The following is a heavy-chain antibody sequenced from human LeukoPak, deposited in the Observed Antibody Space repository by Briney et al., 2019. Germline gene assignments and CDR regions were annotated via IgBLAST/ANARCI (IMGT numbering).Heavy chain of an antibody. CDR2: INPNSGGT. Sequence: ASVKVSCXASGYTFTGYYMHWVRQAPGQGLEWMGRINPNSGGTNYAQKFQGRVTMTRDTSISTAYMELSRLRSDDTAVYYCARDRGRLGVGATKPSFDYWGQGTLVTVSS. D-gene: IGHD1-26*01. CDR3: ARDRGRLGVGATKPSFDY. V-gene: IGHV1-2*06. J-gene: IGHJ4*02. CDR1: GYTFTGYY.